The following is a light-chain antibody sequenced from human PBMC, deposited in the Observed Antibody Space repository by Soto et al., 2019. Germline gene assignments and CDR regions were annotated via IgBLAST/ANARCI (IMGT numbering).Light chain of an antibody. CDR3: HQYGSSPIT. Sequence: EIGLTQSPGTLSLSPGEGATLSCRASQSLGSTYLAWYQQKPGKAPRLLIYCASNRATGIPDRFSGSGSGTDFAFTISRLEPEDFAVYYCHQYGSSPITFGQGTRLEIK. CDR1: QSLGSTY. V-gene: IGKV3-20*01. J-gene: IGKJ5*01. CDR2: CAS.